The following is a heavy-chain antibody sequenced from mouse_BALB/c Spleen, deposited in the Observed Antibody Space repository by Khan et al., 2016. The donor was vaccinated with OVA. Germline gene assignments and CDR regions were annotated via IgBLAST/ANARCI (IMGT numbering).Heavy chain of an antibody. D-gene: IGHD1-1*01. V-gene: IGHV2-9*02. Sequence: VHLVESGPGLVAPSQSLSITCTVSGFSLTSYGVHWVRQPPGKGLEWLGIIWAGGSTNYNSALMSRLSISKDNSKSQVFVKMNSLQTDDTAMYYWARDNENTYEYFDYWGQGTTLTVSS. CDR3: ARDNENTYEYFDY. CDR2: IWAGGST. J-gene: IGHJ2*01. CDR1: GFSLTSYG.